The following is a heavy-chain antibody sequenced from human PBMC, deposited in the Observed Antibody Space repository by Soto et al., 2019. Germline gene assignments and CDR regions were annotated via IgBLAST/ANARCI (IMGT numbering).Heavy chain of an antibody. J-gene: IGHJ6*02. D-gene: IGHD3-3*01. CDR3: ARALRFLGGMDV. CDR2: MYYTGNK. Sequence: SETLSLTCTVSGGSISSSTYYWDWIRQPPGKGLEWIGAMYYTGNKNYNPSLESRVTMPVDTSKNQFSLKLSSVTAADTAVYYCARALRFLGGMDVWGQGTTVTVSS. CDR1: GGSISSSTYY. V-gene: IGHV4-39*07.